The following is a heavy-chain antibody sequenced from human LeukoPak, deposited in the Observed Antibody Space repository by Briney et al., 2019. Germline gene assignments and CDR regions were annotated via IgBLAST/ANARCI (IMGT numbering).Heavy chain of an antibody. J-gene: IGHJ6*02. CDR3: GRFLGNYCWCYGMDV. CDR2: MNPKSGNK. V-gene: IGHV1-8*01. D-gene: IGHD1-26*01. CDR1: GYTFTSYD. Sequence: ASVTVSYKASGYTFTSYDIHWVRQAAGQGLEWMGWMNPKSGNKSYSQKFRGRVTMTRNNSISTAYMELSSLRSEDTALYYCGRFLGNYCWCYGMDVWGQGTTVTVSS.